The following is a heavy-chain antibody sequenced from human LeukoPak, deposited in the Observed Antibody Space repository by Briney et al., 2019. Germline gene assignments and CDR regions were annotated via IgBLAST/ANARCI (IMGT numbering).Heavy chain of an antibody. CDR3: ARVRKDIVVVPGAMRDTYYFDY. Sequence: GGSLRLSCAASGFTFSNAWMSWVRQAPGKGLEWVANIKQDVSEKYYVDSVKGRFTISRDNAKNSLYLQMNSLRAEDTAVYYCARVRKDIVVVPGAMRDTYYFDYWGQGTLVTVSS. CDR1: GFTFSNAW. D-gene: IGHD2-2*01. V-gene: IGHV3-7*01. J-gene: IGHJ4*02. CDR2: IKQDVSEK.